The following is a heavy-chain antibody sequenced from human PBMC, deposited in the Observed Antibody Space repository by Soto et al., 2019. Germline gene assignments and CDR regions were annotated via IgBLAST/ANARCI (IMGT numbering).Heavy chain of an antibody. V-gene: IGHV3-30*18. D-gene: IGHD3-22*01. Sequence: QVQLVESGGGVVQPGRSLRLSCAASGFTFSSYGMHWVRQAPGKGLEWVAVISYDGSNKYYADSVKGRFTISRDNSKNTLYLQMNSLRAEDTAVYYCAKERDSSGYYLLPLPTDYWGQGTLVTVSS. CDR2: ISYDGSNK. J-gene: IGHJ4*02. CDR1: GFTFSSYG. CDR3: AKERDSSGYYLLPLPTDY.